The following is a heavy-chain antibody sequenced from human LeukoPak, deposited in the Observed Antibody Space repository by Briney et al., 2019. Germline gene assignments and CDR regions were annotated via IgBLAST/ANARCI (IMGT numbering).Heavy chain of an antibody. CDR3: ARGAYTPRQEYCSSTSCYTDNWFDP. D-gene: IGHD2-2*02. CDR1: GYTFTSYD. CDR2: MNPNSGNT. V-gene: IGHV1-8*01. J-gene: IGHJ5*02. Sequence: ASVKVSCKASGYTFTSYDINWVRQATGQGLEWMGWMNPNSGNTGYAQKFQGRVTMTRNTSISTAYMELSSLSSEDTAVYYCARGAYTPRQEYCSSTSCYTDNWFDPWGQGTLVTVSS.